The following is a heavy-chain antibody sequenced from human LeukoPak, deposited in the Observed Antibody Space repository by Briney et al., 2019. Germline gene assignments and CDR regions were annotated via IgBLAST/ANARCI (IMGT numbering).Heavy chain of an antibody. CDR3: AKVSHGDYFRGLMDV. D-gene: IGHD2-21*02. CDR1: GFTFSSYE. V-gene: IGHV3-23*01. CDR2: ISGSGGST. J-gene: IGHJ6*03. Sequence: GGSLRLSCAASGFTFSSYEMNWVRQAPGRGLEWVSTISGSGGSTYYADSVKGRFTISRDNSKNTLYLLMNSLRAEDTAVYYCAKVSHGDYFRGLMDVWGKGTTVTVSS.